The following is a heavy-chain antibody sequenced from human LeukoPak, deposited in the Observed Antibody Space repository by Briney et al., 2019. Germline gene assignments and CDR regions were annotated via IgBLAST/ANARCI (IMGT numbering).Heavy chain of an antibody. CDR3: ARGGGGQWLVYFDY. V-gene: IGHV3-48*03. CDR2: ISSSGSTI. J-gene: IGHJ4*02. Sequence: GGSLRLSCAASGFTFSSYEMNWVRQAPGKGLKWVSYISSSGSTIYYADSVKGRFTISRDNAKNSLYLQMNSLRAEDTAVYYCARGGGGQWLVYFDYWGQGTLVTVSS. CDR1: GFTFSSYE. D-gene: IGHD6-19*01.